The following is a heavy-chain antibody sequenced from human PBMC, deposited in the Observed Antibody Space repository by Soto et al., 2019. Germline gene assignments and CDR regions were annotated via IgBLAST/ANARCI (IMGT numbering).Heavy chain of an antibody. D-gene: IGHD2-15*01. V-gene: IGHV1-69*02. CDR1: GGTFSSYT. CDR2: IIPILGIA. CDR3: ASYCSGGSCYSGY. J-gene: IGHJ4*02. Sequence: QVQLVQSGAEVKKPGSSVKVSCKASGGTFSSYTISWVRQAPGQGLEWMGRIIPILGIANYAQKFQGRVTITADKSTSTAYMELSSLRSEDTAVYYCASYCSGGSCYSGYWGQRTLVTVSS.